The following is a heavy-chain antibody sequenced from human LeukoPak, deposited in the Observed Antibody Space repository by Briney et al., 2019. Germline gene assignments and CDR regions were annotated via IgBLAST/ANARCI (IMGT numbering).Heavy chain of an antibody. V-gene: IGHV3-33*06. D-gene: IGHD1-26*01. Sequence: GGSLRLSCAASGFTFSSYGMHWVRQAPGKGLEWVAVIWYDGSNKYYADSVKGRFTISRDNSKNTLYLQMNSLRAEDTAVYYCAKEGGRGSYHFDYWGQGTLVTVSS. J-gene: IGHJ4*02. CDR1: GFTFSSYG. CDR2: IWYDGSNK. CDR3: AKEGGRGSYHFDY.